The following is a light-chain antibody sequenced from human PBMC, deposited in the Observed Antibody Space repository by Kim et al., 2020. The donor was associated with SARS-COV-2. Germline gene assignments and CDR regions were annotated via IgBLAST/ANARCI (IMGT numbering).Light chain of an antibody. J-gene: IGKJ1*01. CDR3: QQSYRAPRT. CDR2: AAV. V-gene: IGKV1-39*01. CDR1: QSISTY. Sequence: DIQMTQSPSSLSASVGDRVTITCRASQSISTYLNWYQQKPGKAPNLLIYAAVNLQSGVPSRFSGSGSGTDFTLTISSLQPEDFATYYCQQSYRAPRTFGQGTKVDIK.